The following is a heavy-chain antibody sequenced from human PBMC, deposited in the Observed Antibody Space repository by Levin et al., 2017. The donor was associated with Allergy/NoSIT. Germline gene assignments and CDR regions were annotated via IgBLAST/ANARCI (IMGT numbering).Heavy chain of an antibody. Sequence: GGSLRLSCTASGFTFSTSWMSWVRQAPGKGLEWVANIKQDGSETYYVDSVKGRFTISRDNAKNSLYLQMNSLRGEDAALYYCARYNSDFDHRHDFWGQGALVSVSS. CDR1: GFTFSTSW. CDR2: IKQDGSET. CDR3: ARYNSDFDHRHDF. J-gene: IGHJ4*02. D-gene: IGHD5-12*01. V-gene: IGHV3-7*01.